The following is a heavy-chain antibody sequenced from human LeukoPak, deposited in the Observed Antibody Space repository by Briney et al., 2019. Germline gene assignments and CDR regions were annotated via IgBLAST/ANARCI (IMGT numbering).Heavy chain of an antibody. CDR3: AGGPYYYDSSGYPYYYYGMDV. J-gene: IGHJ6*02. CDR1: GFTVSSNY. CDR2: IYSGGST. D-gene: IGHD3-22*01. V-gene: IGHV3-66*01. Sequence: GGSLRLSCAASGFTVSSNYMSWVRQAPGKGLEWVSVIYSGGSTYYADSVKGRFTISRDDSENTLYLQMNSLIAEDTAAYYCAGGPYYYDSSGYPYYYYGMDVWGQGTTVTVSS.